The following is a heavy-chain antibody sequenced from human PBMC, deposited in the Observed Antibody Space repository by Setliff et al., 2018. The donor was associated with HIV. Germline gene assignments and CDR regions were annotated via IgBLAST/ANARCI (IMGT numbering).Heavy chain of an antibody. CDR1: GDSISSYY. CDR3: AGQVGNKVLFDS. V-gene: IGHV4-59*01. J-gene: IGHJ4*02. CDR2: IYYSGST. Sequence: SETLSLTCTVSGDSISSYYWGWIRQPPGKGLEWIGYIYYSGSTNYNPSLKSRVTISVDTSKNQLSLKLSSVTAADTAVYYCAGQVGNKVLFDSWGQGTLVTVSS. D-gene: IGHD7-27*01.